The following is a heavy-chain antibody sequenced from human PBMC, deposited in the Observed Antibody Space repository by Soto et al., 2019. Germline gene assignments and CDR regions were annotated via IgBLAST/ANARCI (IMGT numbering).Heavy chain of an antibody. D-gene: IGHD2-2*02. J-gene: IGHJ6*02. CDR1: GFTVSSNY. CDR3: ASDRNTLYGMDV. Sequence: EVQLVESGGGLVQPGGSLRLSCAASGFTVSSNYMSWVRQAPGKGLEWVSVIYSGDSTYYGDSVKGRFTISRDNSKNTLYLQMKSLRAEDTAVYYWASDRNTLYGMDVWGQGTTVTVSS. V-gene: IGHV3-66*01. CDR2: IYSGDST.